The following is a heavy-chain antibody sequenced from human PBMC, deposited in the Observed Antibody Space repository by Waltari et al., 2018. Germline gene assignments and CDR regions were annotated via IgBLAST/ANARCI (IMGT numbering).Heavy chain of an antibody. J-gene: IGHJ4*02. CDR1: GYTFPNFY. D-gene: IGHD7-27*01. CDR2: IHPGGGDT. CDR3: ARDHNWGPDY. V-gene: IGHV1-2*02. Sequence: QVQLVQSGAELKNPGASVRVSCTPSGYTFPNFYFHWVRQAPGQGLEWMGWIHPGGGDTNYAQKFQGRVTLTRDTSIDTAYLELNGLTSDDTAIYYCARDHNWGPDYWGQGTLVTVSS.